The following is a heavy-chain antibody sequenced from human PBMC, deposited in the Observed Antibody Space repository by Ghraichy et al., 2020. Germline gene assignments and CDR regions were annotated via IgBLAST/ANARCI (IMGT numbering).Heavy chain of an antibody. V-gene: IGHV3-23*01. CDR2: IGGSGTGT. CDR3: AKSVAGCSGGSCYSSFHY. D-gene: IGHD2-15*01. Sequence: GGSLRLSCAASGFTFTNYAMSWVRQAPGKGLEWVSTIGGSGTGTDYADSVKGRFTISRDNSKNTLYLQMNSLRADDTAVYYCAKSVAGCSGGSCYSSFHYWGQGTLVTASS. J-gene: IGHJ4*02. CDR1: GFTFTNYA.